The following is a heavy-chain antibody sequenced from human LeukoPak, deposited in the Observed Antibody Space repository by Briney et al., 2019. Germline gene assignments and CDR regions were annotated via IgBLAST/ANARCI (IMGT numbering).Heavy chain of an antibody. CDR2: ISAYNGNT. CDR1: GYTFTSYG. V-gene: IGHV1-18*01. J-gene: IGHJ4*02. CDR3: TRDLSIAVAGTSDY. Sequence: GASVKVSCKASGYTFTSYGISWVREAPGQGLEWMGWISAYNGNTNYAQKFQGRVTMTTDTSTSTAYMELRSLRSDDTAVYYCTRDLSIAVAGTSDYWGQGTLVTVSS. D-gene: IGHD6-19*01.